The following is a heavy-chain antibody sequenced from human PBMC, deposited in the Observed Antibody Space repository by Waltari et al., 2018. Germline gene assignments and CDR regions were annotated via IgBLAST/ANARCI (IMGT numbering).Heavy chain of an antibody. CDR1: GYTFTSYD. Sequence: QVQLVQSGAEVKKPGASVKVSCKASGYTFTSYDTNWVRHATGQGLEWMGWMNPNSGNTGYAQKFQGRVTMTRNTSISTAYMELSSLRSEDTAVYYCATDSYCSGGSCYPDYWGQGTLVTVSS. J-gene: IGHJ4*02. V-gene: IGHV1-8*01. D-gene: IGHD2-15*01. CDR2: MNPNSGNT. CDR3: ATDSYCSGGSCYPDY.